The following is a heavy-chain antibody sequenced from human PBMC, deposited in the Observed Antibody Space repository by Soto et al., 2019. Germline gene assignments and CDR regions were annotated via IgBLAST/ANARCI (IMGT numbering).Heavy chain of an antibody. Sequence: QVQLQESGPGLVKSSETLSLTCTVSGASSSSYYWSWIRQPPGKGLEWIGYMNDFGRTIYNPSLKSRVTISLDRSKNQFSLKLTSVIAADTAVYYCARSFCRDAVRCNWFDPWGQGTLVTVSS. CDR2: MNDFGRT. J-gene: IGHJ5*02. CDR3: ARSFCRDAVRCNWFDP. V-gene: IGHV4-59*01. D-gene: IGHD2-8*01. CDR1: GASSSSYY.